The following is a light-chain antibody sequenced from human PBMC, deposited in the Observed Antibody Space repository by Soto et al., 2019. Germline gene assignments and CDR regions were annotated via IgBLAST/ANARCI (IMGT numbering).Light chain of an antibody. CDR3: CSHAGSRV. V-gene: IGLV2-23*01. CDR2: EGS. Sequence: QSALTQPASVSGSPRQSITISCTGTSSDVGSYNLVSWYQQHPGKAPKLMIYEGSKRPSGVSNRFSGSKSGNTASLTISGLQAEDEADYYCCSHAGSRVFGGGTKLTVL. J-gene: IGLJ3*02. CDR1: SSDVGSYNL.